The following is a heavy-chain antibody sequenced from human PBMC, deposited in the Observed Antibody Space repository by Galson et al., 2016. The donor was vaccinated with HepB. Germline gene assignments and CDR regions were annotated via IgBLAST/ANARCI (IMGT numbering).Heavy chain of an antibody. CDR2: IYSGGST. D-gene: IGHD6-6*01. CDR3: ASDYSSSSRYNYFDY. V-gene: IGHV3-53*01. J-gene: IGHJ4*02. Sequence: SLRLSCAASGFTVSSNYMSWVRQAPGKGLEWVSVIYSGGSTYYADSVKGRFTISRDNSKNTLYLQMNSLRAEDTAVYYCASDYSSSSRYNYFDYWGQGTLVTVSS. CDR1: GFTVSSNY.